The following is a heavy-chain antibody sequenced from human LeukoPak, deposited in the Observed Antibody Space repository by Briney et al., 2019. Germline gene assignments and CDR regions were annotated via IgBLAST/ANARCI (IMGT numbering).Heavy chain of an antibody. CDR1: GYSFANYW. J-gene: IGHJ6*02. V-gene: IGHV5-51*01. CDR2: IYPGDSDT. Sequence: GESLKISCKGSGYSFANYWIAWVRQMPGKGLEWMGIIYPGDSDTRYSPSFRGQVTISADKSISTAYLQWSSLKASDTAIYYCARRMQYYYAMDVWGQGTTVTVSS. CDR3: ARRMQYYYAMDV. D-gene: IGHD3-10*01.